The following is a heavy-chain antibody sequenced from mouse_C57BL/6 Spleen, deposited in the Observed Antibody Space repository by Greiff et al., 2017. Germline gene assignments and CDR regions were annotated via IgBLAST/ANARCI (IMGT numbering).Heavy chain of an antibody. CDR3: TSIYYGNFYFDY. CDR2: IDPEDGDT. J-gene: IGHJ2*01. D-gene: IGHD2-1*01. V-gene: IGHV14-1*01. Sequence: LEWIGRIDPEDGDTDYAPMFQGKATMTADTSSNTAYLQLSSLTSEDTAVYYCTSIYYGNFYFDYWGQGTTRTVSS.